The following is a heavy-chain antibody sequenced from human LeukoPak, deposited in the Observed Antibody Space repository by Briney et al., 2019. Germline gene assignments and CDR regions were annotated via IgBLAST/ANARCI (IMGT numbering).Heavy chain of an antibody. Sequence: GGSLRLSCAASGFTFSSYGMHWVRQAPGKGLEWVAFIRYDGSNKYYADSVKGRFTISRDNSKNTLYLQMNSLRAEDTAVYYCAKDPERGDYYYYYYMDVWGKGTTVTVSS. D-gene: IGHD1-14*01. J-gene: IGHJ6*03. V-gene: IGHV3-30*02. CDR3: AKDPERGDYYYYYYMDV. CDR2: IRYDGSNK. CDR1: GFTFSSYG.